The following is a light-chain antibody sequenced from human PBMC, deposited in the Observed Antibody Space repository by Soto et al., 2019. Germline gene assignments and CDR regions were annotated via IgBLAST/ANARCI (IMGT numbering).Light chain of an antibody. Sequence: QSVLSHPASVSWSPGHSIAISCTGTSSDVGGYNYVSWYQQHPGKAPKLMIYEVSNRPSGVSNRFSGSKSGNTASLTISGLQAEEEADYYCSSYTSSSTYVFGTGTKVTVL. CDR2: EVS. CDR3: SSYTSSSTYV. CDR1: SSDVGGYNY. V-gene: IGLV2-14*01. J-gene: IGLJ1*01.